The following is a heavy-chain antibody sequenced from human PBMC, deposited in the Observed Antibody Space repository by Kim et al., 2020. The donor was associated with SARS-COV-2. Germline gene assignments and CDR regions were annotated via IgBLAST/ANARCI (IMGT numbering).Heavy chain of an antibody. CDR3: AKEKSSWSLYYYYGMDV. J-gene: IGHJ6*02. D-gene: IGHD6-13*01. CDR2: IYSGGSST. Sequence: GGSLRLSCAASGFTFSSYAMSWVRQAPGKGLEWVSVIYSGGSSTYYADSVKGRFTISRDNSKNTLYLQMNSLRAEDTAVYYCAKEKSSWSLYYYYGMDVWGQGTTVTVSS. CDR1: GFTFSSYA. V-gene: IGHV3-23*03.